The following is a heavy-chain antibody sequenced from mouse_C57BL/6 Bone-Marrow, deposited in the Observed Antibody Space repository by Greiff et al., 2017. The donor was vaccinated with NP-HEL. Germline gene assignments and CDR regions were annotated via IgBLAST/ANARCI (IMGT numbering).Heavy chain of an antibody. J-gene: IGHJ4*01. Sequence: EVQLQQSGAELVRPGASVKLSCTASGFNIKDDYMHWVKPRPEQGLEWIGWIDPENGDTEYASKFQGKATITADTSSNTAYLQLSSLTSEDTAVYYCTPYYYAMDYWGQGTSVTVSS. CDR1: GFNIKDDY. V-gene: IGHV14-4*01. CDR3: TPYYYAMDY. CDR2: IDPENGDT.